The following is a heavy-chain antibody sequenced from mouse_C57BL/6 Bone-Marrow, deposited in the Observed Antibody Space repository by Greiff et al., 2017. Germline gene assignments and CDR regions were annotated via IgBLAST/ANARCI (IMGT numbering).Heavy chain of an antibody. CDR2: INPNYGTT. J-gene: IGHJ4*01. D-gene: IGHD2-2*01. Sequence: VQLQQSGPELVKPGASVKISCKASGYSFTDYNMNWVKQSNGQSLEWIGVINPNYGTTSYNQKFKGKATLTVDQSSSTAYMQLNSLTSEDSAVYYGAREGWLRPYYYAMDYWGQGTSVTVSS. CDR1: GYSFTDYN. CDR3: AREGWLRPYYYAMDY. V-gene: IGHV1-39*01.